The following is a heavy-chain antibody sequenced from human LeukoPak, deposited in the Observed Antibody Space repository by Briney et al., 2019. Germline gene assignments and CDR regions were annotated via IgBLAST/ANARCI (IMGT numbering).Heavy chain of an antibody. D-gene: IGHD5-18*01. V-gene: IGHV4-4*07. CDR3: ATVDYSRPGPEPGYGFYYNMDV. CDR1: GVSIISHY. J-gene: IGHJ6*03. CDR2: LYSSGDT. Sequence: PSETLSLTCSVPGVSIISHYWRWVRQPAGKGLEWIGRLYSSGDTNYNPSLKSRVTISMDKSKNQFSLTLKSVTAADTAVYFCATVDYSRPGPEPGYGFYYNMDVWGKGTTVTVSS.